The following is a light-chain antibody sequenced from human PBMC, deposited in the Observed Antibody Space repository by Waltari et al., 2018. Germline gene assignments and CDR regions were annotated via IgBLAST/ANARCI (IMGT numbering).Light chain of an antibody. CDR3: MQSTQLPAT. V-gene: IGKV2D-29*02. CDR1: QSLLHSDRKTY. J-gene: IGKJ4*01. CDR2: EAS. Sequence: DIVMSQSPLSLSVTPGQPASISCKSSQSLLHSDRKTYLYWYLQKPGQSPQLLIYEASNRFSGVPDRFSGSGSGTDFTLKISRVEAEDVGVYFCMQSTQLPATFGGGTKVEI.